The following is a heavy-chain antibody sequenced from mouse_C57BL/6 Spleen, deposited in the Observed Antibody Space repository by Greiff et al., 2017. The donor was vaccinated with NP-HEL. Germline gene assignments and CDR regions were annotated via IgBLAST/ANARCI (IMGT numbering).Heavy chain of an antibody. D-gene: IGHD4-1*02. CDR3: ARPTGDWYFDV. V-gene: IGHV2-2*01. CDR2: IWSGGST. J-gene: IGHJ1*03. Sequence: QVQLKESGPGLVQPSQSLSITCTVSGFSLTSYGVHWVRQSPGKGLEWLGVIWSGGSTDYNAAFISRLSISKDNSKSQVFFKMNSLQADDTAIYYCARPTGDWYFDVWGTGTTVTVSS. CDR1: GFSLTSYG.